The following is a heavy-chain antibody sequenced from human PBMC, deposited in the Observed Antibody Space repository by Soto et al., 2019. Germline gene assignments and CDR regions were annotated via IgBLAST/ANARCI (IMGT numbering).Heavy chain of an antibody. CDR1: GGTFSSYA. Sequence: SVKVSCKASGGTFSSYAISWVRQAPGQGLEWMGGMIPIFGTANYAQKFQGRVTITADESTSTAYMELSSLRSEDTAVYYCARLPSVSYPFDPWRQGTLVPAPS. CDR2: MIPIFGTA. J-gene: IGHJ5*02. V-gene: IGHV1-69*13. CDR3: ARLPSVSYPFDP. D-gene: IGHD3-10*01.